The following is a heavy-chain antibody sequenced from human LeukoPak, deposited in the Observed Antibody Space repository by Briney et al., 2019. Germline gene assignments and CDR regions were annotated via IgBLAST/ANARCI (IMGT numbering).Heavy chain of an antibody. CDR2: ISSSSGSI. CDR1: GFTFSSYS. D-gene: IGHD2-2*01. J-gene: IGHJ6*03. Sequence: PGGSLRLSCAASGFTFSSYSMNWVRQAPGKGLEWISYISSSSGSIYYADSVKGRFTISRDNAKNSLYLQVNSLRVEDTAVYYCARSCSSASCYSYYYYMDVWGKGTTVTVSS. CDR3: ARSCSSASCYSYYYYMDV. V-gene: IGHV3-48*01.